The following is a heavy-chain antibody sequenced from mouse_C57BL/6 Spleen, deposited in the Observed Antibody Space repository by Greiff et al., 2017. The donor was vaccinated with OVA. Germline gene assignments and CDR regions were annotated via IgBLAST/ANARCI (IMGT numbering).Heavy chain of an antibody. CDR1: GYAFSSYW. V-gene: IGHV1-80*01. Sequence: QVQLKQSGAELVKPGASVKISCKASGYAFSSYWMNWVKQRPGKGLEWIGQIYPGDGDTNYNGKFKGKATLTADKSSSTAYMQLSSLTSEDSAVYFCARGGTTVVTHWYFDVWGTGTTVTVSS. J-gene: IGHJ1*03. D-gene: IGHD1-1*01. CDR3: ARGGTTVVTHWYFDV. CDR2: IYPGDGDT.